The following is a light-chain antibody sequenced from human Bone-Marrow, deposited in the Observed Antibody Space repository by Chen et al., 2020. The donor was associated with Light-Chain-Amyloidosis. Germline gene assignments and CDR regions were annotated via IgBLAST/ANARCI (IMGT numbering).Light chain of an antibody. CDR1: DLPTKY. J-gene: IGLJ2*01. CDR3: QSANSSGTYEGI. V-gene: IGLV3-25*03. CDR2: RDT. Sequence: SYELTQPPSVSVSPGQTARITCSGDDLPTKYAYWYQQKPGQAPVLVIHRDTERPSGISERFSGASSGTTATLTIGGVQAEDEAEYHCQSANSSGTYEGIFGGGTKLTVL.